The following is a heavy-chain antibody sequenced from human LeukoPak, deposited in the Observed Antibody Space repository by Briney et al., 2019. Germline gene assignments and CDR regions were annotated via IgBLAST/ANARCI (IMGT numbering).Heavy chain of an antibody. Sequence: QTGGSLRLSCAASGFTFSSYWMSWVRQAPGKGLEWVANIKQDGSEKYYVDSVKGRFTISRDNAKNSLYLQMNSLRAEDTAVYYCARDRIPDYDILTGHPLGVYFDYWGQGTLVTVSS. CDR3: ARDRIPDYDILTGHPLGVYFDY. CDR1: GFTFSSYW. J-gene: IGHJ4*02. D-gene: IGHD3-9*01. V-gene: IGHV3-7*01. CDR2: IKQDGSEK.